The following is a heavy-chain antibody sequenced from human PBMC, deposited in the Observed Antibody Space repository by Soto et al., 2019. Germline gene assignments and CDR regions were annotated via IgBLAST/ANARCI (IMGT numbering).Heavy chain of an antibody. V-gene: IGHV3-23*01. CDR1: GFSFSNYV. D-gene: IGHD4-17*01. CDR3: AKGHADYSGNYFDY. Sequence: EVQLLESGGDVVQPGGSLRLSCAASGFSFSNYVMSWVRQAPGKGLGWVSAISGSGGRMNYADSVEGRFTISRDNSKNTLYLQMNSLRAEDTAVYYCAKGHADYSGNYFDYWGQGTLVTVSS. CDR2: ISGSGGRM. J-gene: IGHJ4*02.